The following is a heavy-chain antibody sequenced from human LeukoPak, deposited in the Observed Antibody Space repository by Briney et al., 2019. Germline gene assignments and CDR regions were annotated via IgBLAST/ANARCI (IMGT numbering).Heavy chain of an antibody. CDR1: RFTFSSYG. CDR3: AKDPNSSGWYYFDY. Sequence: GGSLRLSCAASRFTFSSYGMHWVRQAPGKGLEWVAFIRYDGSNKYYADSVKGRFTISRDNPKNTLYLQMNSLRAEDTAVYYCAKDPNSSGWYYFDYWGQGTLVTVSS. J-gene: IGHJ4*02. V-gene: IGHV3-30*02. D-gene: IGHD6-19*01. CDR2: IRYDGSNK.